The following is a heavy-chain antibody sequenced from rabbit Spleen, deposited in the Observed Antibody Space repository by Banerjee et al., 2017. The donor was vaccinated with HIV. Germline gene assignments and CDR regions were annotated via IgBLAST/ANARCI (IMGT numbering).Heavy chain of an antibody. Sequence: QEQLVESGGGLVKPGASLTLTCTASGFSFSSRYYMCWVRQAPGKGLEWIACISSGSSGDTYYASWAKGRFAISKTSSTTVTLQMTSLTAADTATYFCARETSSGWGIVSFYFNLWGPGALVTVS. D-gene: IGHD4-1*01. CDR2: ISSGSSGDT. J-gene: IGHJ4*01. CDR1: GFSFSSRYY. V-gene: IGHV1S45*01. CDR3: ARETSSGWGIVSFYFNL.